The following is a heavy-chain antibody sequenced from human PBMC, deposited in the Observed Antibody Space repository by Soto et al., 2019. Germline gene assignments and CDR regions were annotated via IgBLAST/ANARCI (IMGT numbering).Heavy chain of an antibody. D-gene: IGHD6-19*01. CDR3: ARSKQWLVRPLDY. Sequence: QVQLVESGGGVVQPGRSLRLSCAASGFTFSSYAMHWVRQAPGKGLEWVAVISYDGSNKYYADSVKGRFTISRDNSKNTLYLQMNSMRAEDTAVYYCARSKQWLVRPLDYWGQGTMVTVSS. CDR2: ISYDGSNK. J-gene: IGHJ4*02. CDR1: GFTFSSYA. V-gene: IGHV3-30-3*01.